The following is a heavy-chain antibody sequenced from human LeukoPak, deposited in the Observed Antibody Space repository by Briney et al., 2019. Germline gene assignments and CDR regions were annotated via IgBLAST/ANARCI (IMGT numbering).Heavy chain of an antibody. CDR1: GYTFTSYA. CDR3: ARDGYGSGSYHRSPSDY. Sequence: GASVKVSCKASGYTFTSYAMHWVRQAPGQRLEWMGWINAGNGNTKYSQKFQGRVTITGDTSASTAYMELSSLRSDDTAVYYCARDGYGSGSYHRSPSDYWGQGTLVTVSS. CDR2: INAGNGNT. D-gene: IGHD3-10*01. V-gene: IGHV1-3*01. J-gene: IGHJ4*02.